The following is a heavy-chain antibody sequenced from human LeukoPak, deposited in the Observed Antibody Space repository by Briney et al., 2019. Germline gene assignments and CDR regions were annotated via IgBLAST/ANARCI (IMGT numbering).Heavy chain of an antibody. J-gene: IGHJ4*02. V-gene: IGHV1-2*02. D-gene: IGHD5-12*01. Sequence: APVKLSCKASGYTFTGYYIHWVRQAPGQGLEWMAWINPDSGDSYSAPKFQGRVTMTRDTSISTASMEVRWLTSDDTAVYYCATGVATAFTYWGRGTLVTVSS. CDR3: ATGVATAFTY. CDR2: INPDSGDS. CDR1: GYTFTGYY.